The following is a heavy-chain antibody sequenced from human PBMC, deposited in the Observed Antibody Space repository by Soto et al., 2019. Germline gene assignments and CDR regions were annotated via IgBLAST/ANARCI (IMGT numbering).Heavy chain of an antibody. V-gene: IGHV1-8*01. J-gene: IGHJ5*02. CDR1: GYTFTSYD. Sequence: QVQLVQSGAEVKKPGASVKVSCKASGYTFTSYDITWVRQATGQGLEWMGWMNPNSGNTGYDQKFQGRVTMTRNTSISTAYMELSSLRSEDTAVYYCARGVEAAGTYLFDPWCHGTLVTVSS. CDR2: MNPNSGNT. D-gene: IGHD6-13*01. CDR3: ARGVEAAGTYLFDP.